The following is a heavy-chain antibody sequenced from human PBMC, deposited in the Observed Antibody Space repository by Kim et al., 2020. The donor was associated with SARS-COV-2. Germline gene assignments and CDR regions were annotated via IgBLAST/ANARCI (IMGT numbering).Heavy chain of an antibody. D-gene: IGHD7-27*01. CDR2: INCKSGGT. J-gene: IGHJ4*01. V-gene: IGHV1-2*02. Sequence: ASVKVSCKASGYTFSDYHIHWVRQAPGQGPVWIGTINCKSGGTVYAKMFQGRVTMTRDTSVNTAYMDMSGLTSDDTAVYYCVTWVRGLAGRLPYWGQGTLVAVSS. CDR1: GYTFSDYH. CDR3: VTWVRGLAGRLPY.